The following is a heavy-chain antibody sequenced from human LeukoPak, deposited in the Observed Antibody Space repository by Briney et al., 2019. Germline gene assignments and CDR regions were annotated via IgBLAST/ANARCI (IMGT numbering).Heavy chain of an antibody. CDR2: IKQDRSEK. D-gene: IGHD3-10*01. J-gene: IGHJ4*02. CDR1: GFTFSNYW. V-gene: IGHV3-7*03. CDR3: AKGYYGSGSYYNLQLYFDY. Sequence: EGSLRLSCAASGFTFSNYWMSWVRQAPGKGLEWVANIKQDRSEKYYVDSVKGRFTISRDNSKNTLYLQMNSLRAEDTAVYYCAKGYYGSGSYYNLQLYFDYWGQGTLVTVSS.